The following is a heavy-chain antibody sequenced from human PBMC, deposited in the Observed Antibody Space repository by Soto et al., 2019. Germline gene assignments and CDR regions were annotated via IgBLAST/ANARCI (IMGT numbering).Heavy chain of an antibody. J-gene: IGHJ3*01. V-gene: IGHV1-69*02. CDR3: ARARGTGTAFGGAFDV. CDR1: GGTFSSYT. Sequence: GASVKVSCKASGGTFSSYTISWVRQAPGQGLEWMGRIIPILGIANYAQKFKGRVTITADKSTSTAYMELSSLRSEDTAVYYCARARGTGTAFGGAFDVWGQGTMVTVSS. D-gene: IGHD3-10*01. CDR2: IIPILGIA.